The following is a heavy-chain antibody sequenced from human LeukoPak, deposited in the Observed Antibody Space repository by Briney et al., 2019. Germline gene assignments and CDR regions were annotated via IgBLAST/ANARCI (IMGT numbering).Heavy chain of an antibody. J-gene: IGHJ4*02. Sequence: TLSLTCTVSGGSISSDSYYWSWIRQPAGKGLEWIGRIYTSGSTNYNPSLKSRVTISVDTSKNQFSLKLSSVTAADTAVYYCARDSIGYYYLFDYWGQGTLVTVSS. V-gene: IGHV4-61*02. CDR3: ARDSIGYYYLFDY. D-gene: IGHD3-22*01. CDR2: IYTSGST. CDR1: GGSISSDSYY.